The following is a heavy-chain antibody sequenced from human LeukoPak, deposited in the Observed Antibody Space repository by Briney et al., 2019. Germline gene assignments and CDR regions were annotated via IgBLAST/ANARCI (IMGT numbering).Heavy chain of an antibody. D-gene: IGHD3-22*01. CDR1: GFTFSNYA. J-gene: IGHJ5*01. V-gene: IGHV3-64D*09. Sequence: GGSPRLSCSASGFTFSNYAMHWVRQAPGKGLEYVSGISTNGGGADYADSVKGRFTISRDNSKNTLSLQMSSLRAEDAAVYYCAKGHYYNSPGYYDSWGQGTLVTVSS. CDR3: AKGHYYNSPGYYDS. CDR2: ISTNGGGA.